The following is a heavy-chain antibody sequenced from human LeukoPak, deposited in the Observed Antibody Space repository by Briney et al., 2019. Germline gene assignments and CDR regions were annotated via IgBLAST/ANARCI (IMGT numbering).Heavy chain of an antibody. CDR1: GGTFSSYA. CDR3: ASSRSNSGSYDY. CDR2: IIPILGIA. V-gene: IGHV1-69*04. D-gene: IGHD1-26*01. Sequence: ASVKVSCKASGGTFSSYAISWVRQAPGQGLEWMGRIIPILGIANYAQKFQGRVTITADKSTSTACMELSSLRSEDTAVYYCASSRSNSGSYDYWGQGTLVTVSS. J-gene: IGHJ4*02.